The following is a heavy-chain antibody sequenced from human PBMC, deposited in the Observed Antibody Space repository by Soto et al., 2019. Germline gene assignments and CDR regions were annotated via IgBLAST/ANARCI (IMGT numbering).Heavy chain of an antibody. Sequence: PGGSLRLSCAASGFTFSSYEMNWVRQAPGKGLEWVSYISSSGSTIYYADSVKGRFTISRDNAKNSLYLQMNSLRAEDTAVYYCARLNDFWSGLPSENYGMDVWGQGTTVTVSS. J-gene: IGHJ6*02. CDR1: GFTFSSYE. CDR2: ISSSGSTI. V-gene: IGHV3-48*03. D-gene: IGHD3-3*01. CDR3: ARLNDFWSGLPSENYGMDV.